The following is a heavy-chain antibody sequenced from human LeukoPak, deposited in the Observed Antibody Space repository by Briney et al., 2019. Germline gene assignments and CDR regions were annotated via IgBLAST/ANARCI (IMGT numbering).Heavy chain of an antibody. CDR1: GGSISSGSYY. J-gene: IGHJ1*01. V-gene: IGHV4-61*02. Sequence: PSETLSLTCTVSGGSISSGSYYWSWIRQPAGKGLEWIGRIYTSGSTNYNPSLKSRVTISVDTSKNQFSLKLSSVTAADTAVYYCARGTYGSGSYSAEYFQHWGQGTLVTVSS. CDR2: IYTSGST. CDR3: ARGTYGSGSYSAEYFQH. D-gene: IGHD3-10*01.